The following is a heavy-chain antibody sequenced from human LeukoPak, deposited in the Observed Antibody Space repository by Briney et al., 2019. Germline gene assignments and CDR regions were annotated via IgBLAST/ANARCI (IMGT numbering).Heavy chain of an antibody. Sequence: SETLSLTCTVSGYSISSGYYWGRIRQPPGKGLEWIGSIYHSGSTYYNPSLKSRVTISVDTSKNQFSLKLSSVTAADTAVYYCARDFHGDYPEVNWFDPWGQGTLVTVSS. V-gene: IGHV4-38-2*02. D-gene: IGHD4-17*01. CDR1: GYSISSGYY. CDR2: IYHSGST. J-gene: IGHJ5*02. CDR3: ARDFHGDYPEVNWFDP.